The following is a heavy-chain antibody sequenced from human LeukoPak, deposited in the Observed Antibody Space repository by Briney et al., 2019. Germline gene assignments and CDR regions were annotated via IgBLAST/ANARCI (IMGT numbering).Heavy chain of an antibody. Sequence: PGGSLRLSCTASGFTFGDYAMSWVRQAPGKGLEWIGEINHSGSTNYNPSLKSRVTISVDTSKNQFSLKLSSVTAADTAVYYCARGPTYSSSWPWFDPWGQGTLVTVSS. D-gene: IGHD6-13*01. J-gene: IGHJ5*02. CDR1: GFTFGDYA. CDR2: INHSGST. CDR3: ARGPTYSSSWPWFDP. V-gene: IGHV4-34*01.